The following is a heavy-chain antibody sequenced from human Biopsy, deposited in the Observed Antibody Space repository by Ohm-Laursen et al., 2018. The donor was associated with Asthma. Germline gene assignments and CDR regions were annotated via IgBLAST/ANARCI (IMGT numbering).Heavy chain of an antibody. Sequence: SLRLSCAASGFIISDSYMSWIRLAPGKGLEWVSYISSSSSYTNYADSVRGRFTISRDNALNSLFLHMSSLRAEETAIYYCATHYYDRSGFYFQLWGQGTLVSVSS. CDR3: ATHYYDRSGFYFQL. J-gene: IGHJ1*01. D-gene: IGHD3-22*01. CDR1: GFIISDSY. CDR2: ISSSSSYT. V-gene: IGHV3-11*06.